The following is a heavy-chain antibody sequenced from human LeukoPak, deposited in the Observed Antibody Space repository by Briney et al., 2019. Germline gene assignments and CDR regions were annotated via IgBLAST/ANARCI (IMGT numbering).Heavy chain of an antibody. CDR3: AKADYDFWSGYLDY. V-gene: IGHV3-23*01. CDR2: ISGSGGST. D-gene: IGHD3-3*01. Sequence: PGGSLRLSCAASGFTFSSYAMSWVRQAPGKGLEWVSAISGSGGSTYYAGSVKGRFTISRDNSKNTLYLQMNSLRAEDTAVYYCAKADYDFWSGYLDYWGQGTLVTVSS. CDR1: GFTFSSYA. J-gene: IGHJ4*02.